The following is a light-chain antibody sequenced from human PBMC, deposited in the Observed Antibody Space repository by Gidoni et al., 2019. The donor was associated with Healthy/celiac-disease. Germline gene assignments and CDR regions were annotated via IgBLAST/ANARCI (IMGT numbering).Light chain of an antibody. CDR1: QSISSY. Sequence: DIQMTHSPSSLSASVGDRVTITCRASQSISSYLNRYQQKPGKAPQLLIYAASSFQSGVPSRFSGSGSGTDCTLTISSLQPEDFENYYCQQSYTFGQXTKLEIK. CDR2: AAS. V-gene: IGKV1-39*01. J-gene: IGKJ2*01. CDR3: QQSYT.